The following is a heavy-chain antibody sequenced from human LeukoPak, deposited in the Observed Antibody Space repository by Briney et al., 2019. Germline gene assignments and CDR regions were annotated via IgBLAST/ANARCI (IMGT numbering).Heavy chain of an antibody. V-gene: IGHV4-34*08. CDR3: ARPYTPMVRGVMRF. Sequence: SETLSLTCAVYCGTFSGYYWAWIRQSPGKGLEWIGEINHIGSTNHNPSLKSRVVMSVDTSKNQFSLQVASVTAAYTAVYYCARPYTPMVRGVMRFWGQGTVVAVSS. CDR2: INHIGST. J-gene: IGHJ4*02. D-gene: IGHD3-10*01. CDR1: CGTFSGYY.